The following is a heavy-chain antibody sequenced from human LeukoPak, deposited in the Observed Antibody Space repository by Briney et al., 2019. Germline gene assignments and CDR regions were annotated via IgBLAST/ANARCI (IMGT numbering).Heavy chain of an antibody. D-gene: IGHD3-10*01. Sequence: SVTVSCKASGYTFTGYYMHWVRQAPGQGLGWMGWINPSSGGTNYAQKFQGRVTMTRDTSISTAYMELSRLRSDDTAVYYCARDRVTMVRGVRSPFDYWGQGTLVTVSS. J-gene: IGHJ4*02. CDR1: GYTFTGYY. CDR3: ARDRVTMVRGVRSPFDY. CDR2: INPSSGGT. V-gene: IGHV1-2*02.